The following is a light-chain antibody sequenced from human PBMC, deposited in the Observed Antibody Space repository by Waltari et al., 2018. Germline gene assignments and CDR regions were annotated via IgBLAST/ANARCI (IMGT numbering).Light chain of an antibody. Sequence: QTVVTQEPSLTVSPGGTVTLTCTSSTGTVTSGYYPNLLQQKPGQSPRALIFSTSNKHSWTPARFSGSRLGGKATLTLSGVQPEDEAEYFCLLYYGGAHWVFGGGTKLTVL. J-gene: IGLJ3*02. CDR3: LLYYGGAHWV. CDR2: STS. V-gene: IGLV7-43*01. CDR1: TGTVTSGYY.